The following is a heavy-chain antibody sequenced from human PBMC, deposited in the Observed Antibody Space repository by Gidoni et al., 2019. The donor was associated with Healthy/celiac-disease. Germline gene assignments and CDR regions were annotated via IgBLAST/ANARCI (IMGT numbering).Heavy chain of an antibody. Sequence: EVKLVESGGGLVQPGGSLRLSCSASGFTLSSYAMHWVRQDTGKGLEYVSAISSNGGSTYYADAVKGRFTISRDNSKNTLYLQMSSLRAEDTAVYYCVKDPGSYDDYWGQGTLVTVSS. CDR1: GFTLSSYA. CDR3: VKDPGSYDDY. D-gene: IGHD1-26*01. CDR2: ISSNGGST. V-gene: IGHV3-64D*06. J-gene: IGHJ4*02.